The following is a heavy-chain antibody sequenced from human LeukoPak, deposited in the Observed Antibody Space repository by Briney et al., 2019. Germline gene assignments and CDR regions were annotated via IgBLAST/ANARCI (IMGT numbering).Heavy chain of an antibody. J-gene: IGHJ4*02. V-gene: IGHV1-69*13. CDR1: GGTFSSYA. CDR2: IIPIFGTA. CDR3: ASLVGATTGFDY. Sequence: GASVKVSCEASGGTFSSYAISWVRQAPGQGLEWMGGIIPIFGTANYAQKFQGRVTITADESTSTAYMELSSLRSEDTAVYYCASLVGATTGFDYWGQGTLVTVSS. D-gene: IGHD1-26*01.